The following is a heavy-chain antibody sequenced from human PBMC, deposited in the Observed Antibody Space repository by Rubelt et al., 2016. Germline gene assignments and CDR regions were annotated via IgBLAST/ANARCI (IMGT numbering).Heavy chain of an antibody. CDR1: GFSLSNARMG. J-gene: IGHJ2*01. CDR3: ARMGWLQRRDGYLDL. D-gene: IGHD5-24*01. Sequence: QVTLKESGPVLGKPTETLTLTCTVSGFSLSNARMGVSWIRQPPGKALEWLAHIFSNDEKSYSTSLKSRLTISKDTSKSQVVVTTTNVDPVDTPTYYCARMGWLQRRDGYLDLRGRSTQVTVS. V-gene: IGHV2-26*01. CDR2: IFSNDEK.